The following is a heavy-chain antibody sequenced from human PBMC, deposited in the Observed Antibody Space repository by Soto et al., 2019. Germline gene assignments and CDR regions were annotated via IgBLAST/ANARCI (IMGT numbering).Heavy chain of an antibody. CDR3: ARESLSGWGYYFDY. CDR2: ISSSSSTI. V-gene: IGHV3-48*02. Sequence: PGGSLRLSCAASGFTFSSYSMNWVRQAPGKGLEWVSYISSSSSTIYYADSVKGRFTISRDNAKSSLYLQMNSLRDEDTAVYYCARESLSGWGYYFDYWGQGTLVTVSS. J-gene: IGHJ4*02. D-gene: IGHD6-19*01. CDR1: GFTFSSYS.